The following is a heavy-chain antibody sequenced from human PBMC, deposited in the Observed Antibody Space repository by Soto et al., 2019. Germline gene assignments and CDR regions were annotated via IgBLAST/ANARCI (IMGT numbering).Heavy chain of an antibody. J-gene: IGHJ3*02. CDR3: AKDILGGWELPNDAFDI. CDR2: ISGSGGST. CDR1: GFTFSSYA. Sequence: PGGSLRLSCAASGFTFSSYAMSWVRQAPGKGLEWVSAISGSGGSTYYADSVKGRFTISRDNSKNTLYLQMNSLRAEDTAVYYCAKDILGGWELPNDAFDIWGQGTMVTVS. D-gene: IGHD1-26*01. V-gene: IGHV3-23*01.